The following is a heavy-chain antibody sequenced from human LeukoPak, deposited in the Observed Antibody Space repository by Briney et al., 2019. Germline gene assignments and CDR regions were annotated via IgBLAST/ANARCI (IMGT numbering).Heavy chain of an antibody. CDR1: GGTFNDYY. V-gene: IGHV4-34*01. Sequence: PSETLSLTCAVYGGTFNDYYWSWIRQPPGKGMEWIGEINHSGSTNYNPSLKTGFIISVETSKKQFSLKLRSVTAEDTAVYYCASGQWLDNYWGEGNLVTVSS. CDR3: ASGQWLDNY. CDR2: INHSGST. J-gene: IGHJ4*02. D-gene: IGHD6-19*01.